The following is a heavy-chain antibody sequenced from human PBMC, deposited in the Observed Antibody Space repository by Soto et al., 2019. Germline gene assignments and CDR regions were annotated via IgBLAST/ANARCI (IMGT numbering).Heavy chain of an antibody. D-gene: IGHD3-3*01. J-gene: IGHJ1*01. CDR3: AGGQNYDFWSGYEIGYFQH. V-gene: IGHV3-23*01. Sequence: GGSLRLSCAASGFTFSSYAMSWVRQAPGKGLEWVSAISGSGGSTYYADSVKGRFTISRDNSKNTLYLQMNSLRAEDTAVYYCAGGQNYDFWSGYEIGYFQHWGQGTLVTVSS. CDR2: ISGSGGST. CDR1: GFTFSSYA.